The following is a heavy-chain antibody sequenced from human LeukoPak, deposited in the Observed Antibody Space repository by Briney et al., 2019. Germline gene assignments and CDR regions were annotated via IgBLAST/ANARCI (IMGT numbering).Heavy chain of an antibody. Sequence: GGSLRLPCAASGFTFSTYCMSWVRQAPGKGLEWVANINQYGSEKYYVDSVKGRFTISRDNAKNTLYLQMNSLRAEDTAVYYCARNGDYGSFDIWGQGTMVTVSS. CDR2: INQYGSEK. J-gene: IGHJ3*02. D-gene: IGHD4-17*01. CDR3: ARNGDYGSFDI. CDR1: GFTFSTYC. V-gene: IGHV3-7*01.